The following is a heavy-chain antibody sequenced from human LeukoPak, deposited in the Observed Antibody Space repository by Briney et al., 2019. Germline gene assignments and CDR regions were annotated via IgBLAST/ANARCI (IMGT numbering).Heavy chain of an antibody. V-gene: IGHV3-21*01. Sequence: GGFLRLSCAASGFTFSSYSMNWVRQAPGKGLEWVSSISSSSSYIYYADSVKGRFTISRDNTKNSLYLQMNSLRAEDTAVYYCARYTSNVVGKRHYFDYWGQGTLVTVSS. CDR1: GFTFSSYS. J-gene: IGHJ4*02. CDR3: ARYTSNVVGKRHYFDY. CDR2: ISSSSSYI. D-gene: IGHD1-26*01.